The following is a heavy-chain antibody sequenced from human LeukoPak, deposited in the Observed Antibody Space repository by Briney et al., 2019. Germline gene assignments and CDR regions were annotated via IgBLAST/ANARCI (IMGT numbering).Heavy chain of an antibody. D-gene: IGHD3-3*01. V-gene: IGHV4-39*07. J-gene: IGHJ5*02. CDR1: GGSISSSSYY. CDR2: IYYSGST. CDR3: ASNYDFWSGYRPDQEFDP. Sequence: SETLSLTCTVSGGSISSSSYYWGWIRQPPGKGLEWIGSIYYSGSTYYNPSLKSRVTISVDTSKNQFSLKLSSVTAADTAVYYCASNYDFWSGYRPDQEFDPWGQGTLVTVSS.